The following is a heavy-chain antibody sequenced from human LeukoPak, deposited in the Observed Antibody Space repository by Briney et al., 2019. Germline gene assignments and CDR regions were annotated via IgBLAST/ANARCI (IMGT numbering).Heavy chain of an antibody. CDR3: AKDWIQFNRVFDCFDS. J-gene: IGHJ4*02. CDR2: VGNTET. D-gene: IGHD5-18*01. Sequence: GGSLRLSCATSGFPFETNAMSWVRQAPGKGLEWVATVGNTETFYADSVTGRFTISRDNSKNTVNLQMNRLRVEDTAIYYCAKDWIQFNRVFDCFDSWGQGTLVTVSS. V-gene: IGHV3-23*01. CDR1: GFPFETNA.